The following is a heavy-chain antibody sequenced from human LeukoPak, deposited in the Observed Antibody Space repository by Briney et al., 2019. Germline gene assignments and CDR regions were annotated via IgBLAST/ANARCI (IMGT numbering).Heavy chain of an antibody. J-gene: IGHJ4*02. CDR2: INRGATHI. CDR3: VRLRRNSDSSGYYYYYDY. V-gene: IGHV3-21*01. D-gene: IGHD3-22*01. Sequence: GGSLTLSCAASQFTFSSYSMNWVRQAPGKGLEWVSSINRGATHIYYADSLRGRLIISRDDAKNSLYLQMNSLRAEDTAVYYCVRLRRNSDSSGYYYYYDYWGQGTLVTVSS. CDR1: QFTFSSYS.